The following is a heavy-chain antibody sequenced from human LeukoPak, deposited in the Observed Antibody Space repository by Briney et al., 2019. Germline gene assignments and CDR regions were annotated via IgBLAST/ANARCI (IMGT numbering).Heavy chain of an antibody. CDR3: ARDALWFGELSPLDY. D-gene: IGHD3-10*01. CDR1: GYTFTGYY. V-gene: IGHV1-2*02. J-gene: IGHJ4*02. Sequence: ASVKVSCKASGYTFTGYYMHWVRQAPGQGLEWMGWINPNSGGTNYAQKFQGRVTMTRYTSISTAYMELSRLRSDDTAVYYCARDALWFGELSPLDYWGQGTLVTVSS. CDR2: INPNSGGT.